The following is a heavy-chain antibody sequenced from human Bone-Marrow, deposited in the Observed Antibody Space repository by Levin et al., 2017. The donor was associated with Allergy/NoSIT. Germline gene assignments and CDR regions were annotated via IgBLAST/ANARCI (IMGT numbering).Heavy chain of an antibody. Sequence: SETLSLTCTVSGGSISGYYWSRVRQPPGKGLEWVGHIFYSGSTNYNPSLKSRVTISINTSKNQFSLNLTSVTAADTAFYYCARSVAGEFDYWGQGTLVTVSS. V-gene: IGHV4-59*01. J-gene: IGHJ4*02. CDR2: IFYSGST. CDR3: ARSVAGEFDY. CDR1: GGSISGYY. D-gene: IGHD3-10*01.